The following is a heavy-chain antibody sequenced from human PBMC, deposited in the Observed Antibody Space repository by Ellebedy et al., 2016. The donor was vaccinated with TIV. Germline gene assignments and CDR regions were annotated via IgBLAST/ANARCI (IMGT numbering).Heavy chain of an antibody. Sequence: AASVNVSCKASGYTFTGYYMHWVRQAPGQGLEWMGWINPNRGGTHYAQKFQGRVTMTRDPSISTAYMELSRLRSDDTAVYYCARAEVHTQYSGYDWNYWGQGTLVTVSS. D-gene: IGHD5-12*01. J-gene: IGHJ4*02. CDR3: ARAEVHTQYSGYDWNY. V-gene: IGHV1-2*02. CDR1: GYTFTGYY. CDR2: INPNRGGT.